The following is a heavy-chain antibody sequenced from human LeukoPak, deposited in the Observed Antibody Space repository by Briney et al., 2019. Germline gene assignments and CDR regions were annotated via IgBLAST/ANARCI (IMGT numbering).Heavy chain of an antibody. V-gene: IGHV3-64D*06. CDR2: IGSDGDGT. CDR3: VSPVFINF. J-gene: IGHJ4*01. D-gene: IGHD1-14*01. CDR1: GFPFSTLG. Sequence: GGSLRLSCSASGFPFSTLGMHWVRQAPGKGLEHVSTIGSDGDGTYYADSVKDRFIISRGNSKNAVYLQMSSLRPEDTAVYYCVSPVFINFWGQGTLVTVSS.